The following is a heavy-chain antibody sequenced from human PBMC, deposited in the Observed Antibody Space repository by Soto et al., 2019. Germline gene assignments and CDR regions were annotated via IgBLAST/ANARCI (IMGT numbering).Heavy chain of an antibody. J-gene: IGHJ6*02. CDR1: GGSISSSSYY. CDR3: ARDSRGNVLRFLEWLPPGYYGMDV. V-gene: IGHV4-39*07. D-gene: IGHD3-3*01. CDR2: IYHSGST. Sequence: SETLSLTCTVSGGSISSSSYYWGWIRQPPGKGLEWIGSIYHSGSTYYNPSLKSRVTISVDTSKNQFSLKLSSVTAADTAVYYCARDSRGNVLRFLEWLPPGYYGMDVWGQGTTVTVSS.